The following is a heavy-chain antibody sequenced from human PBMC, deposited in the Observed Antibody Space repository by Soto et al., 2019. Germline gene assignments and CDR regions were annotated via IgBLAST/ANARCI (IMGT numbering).Heavy chain of an antibody. D-gene: IGHD6-6*01. V-gene: IGHV3-21*01. Sequence: PVGSLRLSCAASGFTFSSYSMNWVRQAPGKGLEWVSSISSSSSYIYYADSVKGRFTISRDNAKNSLYLQMNSLRAEGTAVYYCARAGEYSSSSFDYWGQGTLVTVSS. CDR2: ISSSSSYI. J-gene: IGHJ4*02. CDR1: GFTFSSYS. CDR3: ARAGEYSSSSFDY.